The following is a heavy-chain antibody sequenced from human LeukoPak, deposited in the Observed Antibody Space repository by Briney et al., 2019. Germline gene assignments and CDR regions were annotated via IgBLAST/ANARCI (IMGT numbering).Heavy chain of an antibody. CDR3: ARDFSGAIDY. CDR2: INSNGRST. Sequence: PGGSLRLSCAASGFTFSSNLMHWVRQGPGKGLVWASHINSNGRSTRYADSVKGRFTISRDNAKNTVYLQMNSLRAEDTAVYFCARDFSGAIDYWGQGTQVTVSS. V-gene: IGHV3-74*01. D-gene: IGHD3-10*01. J-gene: IGHJ4*02. CDR1: GFTFSSNL.